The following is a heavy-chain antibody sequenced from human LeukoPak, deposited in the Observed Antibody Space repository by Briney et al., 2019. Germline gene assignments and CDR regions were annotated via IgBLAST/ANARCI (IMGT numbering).Heavy chain of an antibody. CDR1: GFTFSSYG. D-gene: IGHD6-19*01. CDR3: AKLANSLSGWYRRVAIGVIDYFDY. CDR2: ISGSGGST. V-gene: IGHV3-23*01. Sequence: GGSLRLSCAASGFTFSSYGMSWVRQAPGKGLEWVSAISGSGGSTYYADSVKGRFTISRDNSKNTLYLQMNSLRAEDTAVYYCAKLANSLSGWYRRVAIGVIDYFDYWGQGTLVTVSS. J-gene: IGHJ4*02.